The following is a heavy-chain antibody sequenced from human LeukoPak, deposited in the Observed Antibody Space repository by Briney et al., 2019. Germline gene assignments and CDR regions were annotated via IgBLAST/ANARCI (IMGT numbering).Heavy chain of an antibody. V-gene: IGHV4-34*01. CDR1: GGSFSGYY. CDR3: ARTPGYSRSYRY. D-gene: IGHD6-6*01. J-gene: IGHJ4*02. CDR2: INHSGST. Sequence: SETLSLTCAVDGGSFSGYYWSWVRQPPGKGLEWLGEINHSGSTNYNPSLKSRVTISVDTSKNQFSLKLTSVTAADTAVYYCARTPGYSRSYRYWGQGILVTVSS.